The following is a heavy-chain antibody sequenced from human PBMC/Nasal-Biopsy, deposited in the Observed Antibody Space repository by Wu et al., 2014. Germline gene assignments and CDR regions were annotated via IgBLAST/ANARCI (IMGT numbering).Heavy chain of an antibody. D-gene: IGHD5-18*01. Sequence: LSLTCTVSVPPSVVVPTTGAGSADFPGKGLEWVGYIYYSGSTYYNPSLRSRVTISVDTAKNQFSLKLTSVTVTDTSVYYCVRHDGYSYGFDSWGQGTLVTVSS. CDR1: VPPSVVVPTT. CDR3: VRHDGYSYGFDS. J-gene: IGHJ4*02. V-gene: IGHV4-30-4*02. CDR2: IYYSGST.